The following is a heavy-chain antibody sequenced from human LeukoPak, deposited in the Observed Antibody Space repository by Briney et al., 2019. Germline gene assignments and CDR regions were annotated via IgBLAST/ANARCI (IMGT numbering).Heavy chain of an antibody. J-gene: IGHJ5*02. Sequence: SETLSLTCAVYGGSFSGYYWSWIRQPPGKGLEWIGEINRSGSTNYNPSLKSRVTISVDTSKNQFSLKLSSVTAADTAVYYCARGHDTIFGVVTPNWFDPWGQGTLVTVSS. CDR2: INRSGST. V-gene: IGHV4-34*01. D-gene: IGHD3-3*01. CDR1: GGSFSGYY. CDR3: ARGHDTIFGVVTPNWFDP.